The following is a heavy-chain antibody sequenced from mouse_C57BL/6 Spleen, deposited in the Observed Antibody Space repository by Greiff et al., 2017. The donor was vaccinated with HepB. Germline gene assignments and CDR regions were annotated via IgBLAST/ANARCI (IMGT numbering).Heavy chain of an antibody. J-gene: IGHJ4*01. CDR3: AREGGMDY. V-gene: IGHV5-4*01. CDR1: GFTFSSYA. Sequence: EVQLQESGGGLVKPGGSLKLSCAASGFTFSSYAMSWVRQTPEKRLEWVATISDGGSYTYYPDNVKGRFTISRDNAKNNLYLQMSHLKSEDTAMYDCAREGGMDYWGQGTSVTVSS. CDR2: ISDGGSYT.